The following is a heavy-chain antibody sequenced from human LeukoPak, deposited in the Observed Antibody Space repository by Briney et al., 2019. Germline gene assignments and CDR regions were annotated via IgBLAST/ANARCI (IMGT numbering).Heavy chain of an antibody. CDR2: ISSGSDYI. Sequence: GGSLRLSCVASGFTFGTYTMNWVRQAPGKGLEWVSSISSGSDYIHYGDSVKGRFTISRDNAKNSLYLQMNSLRAEDTAVYYCARDPNGWASYWGQGPLVPVSS. V-gene: IGHV3-21*01. J-gene: IGHJ4*02. D-gene: IGHD5-24*01. CDR3: ARDPNGWASY. CDR1: GFTFGTYT.